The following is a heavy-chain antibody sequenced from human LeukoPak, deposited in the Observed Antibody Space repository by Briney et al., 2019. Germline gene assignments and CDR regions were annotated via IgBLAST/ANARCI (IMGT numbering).Heavy chain of an antibody. D-gene: IGHD1-7*01. CDR1: GGSISSYY. CDR3: AREELREFDY. V-gene: IGHV4-59*01. Sequence: SETLSLTCTVSGGSISSYYWGWIRQPPGKGMEWIGYIYYSGSTNYNPSLKSRVTISVDTSKNQFSLKLSSVTAADTAVYYCAREELREFDYWGQGTLVTVSS. J-gene: IGHJ4*02. CDR2: IYYSGST.